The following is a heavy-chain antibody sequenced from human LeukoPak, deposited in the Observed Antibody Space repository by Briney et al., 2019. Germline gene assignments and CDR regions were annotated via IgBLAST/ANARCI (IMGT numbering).Heavy chain of an antibody. D-gene: IGHD6-6*01. CDR3: ARDRGIAARANPFDY. V-gene: IGHV1-3*01. CDR2: INAGNGNT. CDR1: GYTFTSYA. J-gene: IGHJ4*02. Sequence: ASVKVSCKASGYTFTSYAMHWVRQAPGQRLEWMGWINAGNGNTKYSQKFQGRVTITRDTSASTAYMELSSLRSDDTAVYYCARDRGIAARANPFDYWGQGTLVTVSS.